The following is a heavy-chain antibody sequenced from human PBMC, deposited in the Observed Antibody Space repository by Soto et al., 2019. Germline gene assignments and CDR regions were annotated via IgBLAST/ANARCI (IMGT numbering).Heavy chain of an antibody. J-gene: IGHJ4*02. V-gene: IGHV1-3*01. CDR3: ASSFTVPSAIAY. CDR1: GFTLTSSA. D-gene: IGHD2-2*02. CDR2: INAGNGNT. Sequence: GASVKVSCKASGFTLTSSAVQWVRQARGQRLEWIGWINAGNGNTKYSQKFQGRVTITRDTSASTAYMELSSLRSEDTAVYYCASSFTVPSAIAYWGQGTLVTVSS.